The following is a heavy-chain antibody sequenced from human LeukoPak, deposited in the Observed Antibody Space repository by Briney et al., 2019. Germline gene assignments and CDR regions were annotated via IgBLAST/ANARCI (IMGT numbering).Heavy chain of an antibody. CDR1: GYTFSDYY. CDR3: ARDSCGGGGCHYWYFDL. J-gene: IGHJ2*01. D-gene: IGHD6-19*01. CDR2: INPKSGAT. V-gene: IGHV1-2*02. Sequence: ASVKVSCKASGYTFSDYYINWVRQAPGQGLEWMGWINPKSGATNSAQKFQGRVTMTRDTPISTASMELSGLKPDDTAVYYCARDSCGGGGCHYWYFDLWGRGTLVTVSS.